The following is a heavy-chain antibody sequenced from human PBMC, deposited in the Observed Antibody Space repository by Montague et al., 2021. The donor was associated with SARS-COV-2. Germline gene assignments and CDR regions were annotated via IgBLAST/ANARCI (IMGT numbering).Heavy chain of an antibody. CDR2: IYSSGRT. J-gene: IGHJ4*02. V-gene: IGHV3-53*01. Sequence: SLRLSCAASGFTVSSNYMSWVRQAPGKGLEWVSLIYSSGRTSYADSVKGRFTMYRDNSKNTLYLQMNSLRAEDTAVYYCARDFGESRDHWGQGTLVTVSS. CDR1: GFTVSSNY. CDR3: ARDFGESRDH. D-gene: IGHD3-10*01.